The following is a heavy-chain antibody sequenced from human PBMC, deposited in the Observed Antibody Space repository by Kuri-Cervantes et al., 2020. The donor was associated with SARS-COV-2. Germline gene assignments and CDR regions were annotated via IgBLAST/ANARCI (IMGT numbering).Heavy chain of an antibody. CDR1: GFTFSSYG. D-gene: IGHD1-26*01. V-gene: IGHV3-30*18. Sequence: GESLKISCAASGFTFSSYGMHWVRQAPGKGLEWVAVISYDGSNKYYADSVKGRFTISRDNSKNTLYLQMNSLRAEDTAVHYCAKSEGGSYFRAFDIWGQGTMVTVSS. CDR3: AKSEGGSYFRAFDI. J-gene: IGHJ3*02. CDR2: ISYDGSNK.